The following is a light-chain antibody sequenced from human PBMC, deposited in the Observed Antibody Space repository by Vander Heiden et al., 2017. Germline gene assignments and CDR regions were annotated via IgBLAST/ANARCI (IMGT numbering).Light chain of an antibody. Sequence: DIQMTQSPSTLSASVGDRLTITCRASRRVCSWVAWYQQKPGRAPRPLICKASTLQSGLPSRFSGSGSGNETTLTISRLQPDDLATYYWQQYNSYPTFGQGTKVEIK. CDR1: RRVCSW. V-gene: IGKV1-5*03. CDR3: QQYNSYPT. J-gene: IGKJ1*01. CDR2: KAS.